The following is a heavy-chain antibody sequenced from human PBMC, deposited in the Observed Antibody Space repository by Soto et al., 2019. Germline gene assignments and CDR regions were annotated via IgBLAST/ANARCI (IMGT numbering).Heavy chain of an antibody. CDR2: IFHDGYT. J-gene: IGHJ4*02. CDR1: GDSISVSPYF. V-gene: IGHV4-39*01. Sequence: QLQLQASGPGLVKPSETLSLTCTDSGDSISVSPYFWGWIRQPPGKGLEWIASIFHDGYTVYTPSLNHRAIIAFDTPKIPSSLKLTSVAAADRAMFFCARLQAAVPQYWGQGTLVIVSS. D-gene: IGHD6-13*01. CDR3: ARLQAAVPQY.